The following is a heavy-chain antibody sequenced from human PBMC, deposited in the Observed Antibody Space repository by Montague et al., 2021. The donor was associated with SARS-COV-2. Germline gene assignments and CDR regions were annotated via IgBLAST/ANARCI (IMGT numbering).Heavy chain of an antibody. J-gene: IGHJ4*02. CDR2: IVVGSGNT. CDR3: AVRGFGESNGDLFDY. CDR1: GFTFTSSA. V-gene: IGHV1-58*02. D-gene: IGHD3-10*01. Sequence: SVKVSCKASGFTFTSSAMQWVRQARGQRLEWIGWIVVGSGNTNYAQKFQERVTITKDMSTSTAYMELSSLRSEDTAVYYCAVRGFGESNGDLFDYWGQGTLVTVSS.